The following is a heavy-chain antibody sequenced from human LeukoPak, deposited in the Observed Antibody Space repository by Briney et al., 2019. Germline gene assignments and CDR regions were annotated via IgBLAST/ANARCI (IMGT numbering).Heavy chain of an antibody. CDR3: ARDLGGDYFDY. J-gene: IGHJ4*02. CDR2: ISSSSSYI. Sequence: PGGSLRLSCAASGFTFSSYSMNWVRQAPGKGLEWVSSISSSSSYIYYADSVRGRFTISRDNAKNSLYLKMNSLRAEDTAVYYCARDLGGDYFDYWGQGTLVTVSS. D-gene: IGHD1-26*01. V-gene: IGHV3-21*01. CDR1: GFTFSSYS.